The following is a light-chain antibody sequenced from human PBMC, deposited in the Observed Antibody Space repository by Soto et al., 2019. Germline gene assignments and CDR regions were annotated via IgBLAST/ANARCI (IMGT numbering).Light chain of an antibody. J-gene: IGLJ2*01. CDR2: DVN. CDR1: SSDVGGYHY. CDR3: CSYAGSYTVV. Sequence: QSALTQPRSVSGSPGQSVTLSCTGTSSDVGGYHYVSWYQHHPGKAPKIIIYDVNKRPSGVPDRFSGSKSGNTASLTISGLQTEEEADYYCCSYAGSYTVVFGGGTKVTVL. V-gene: IGLV2-11*01.